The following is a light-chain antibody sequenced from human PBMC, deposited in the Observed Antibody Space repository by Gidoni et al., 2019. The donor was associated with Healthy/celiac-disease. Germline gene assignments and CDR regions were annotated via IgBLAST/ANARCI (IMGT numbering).Light chain of an antibody. J-gene: IGLJ2*01. CDR1: KLGDKY. V-gene: IGLV3-1*01. CDR3: QAWDSSIVV. Sequence: SYELTQPPSVSVSPGQTASITCSGDKLGDKYACWYQQKPGQSPVLVIYQDSKRPSGTPERFAGSNSGNTATLTIGGTQAMDEADYYCQAWDSSIVVFGGGTKLTVL. CDR2: QDS.